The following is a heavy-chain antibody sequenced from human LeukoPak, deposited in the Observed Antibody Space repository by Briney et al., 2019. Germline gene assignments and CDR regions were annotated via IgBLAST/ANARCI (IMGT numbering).Heavy chain of an antibody. J-gene: IGHJ4*02. Sequence: GGSLRLSCAASGFTFSSYAMSWVRQAPGQGLEWVSAISGSGGSTYYADSVKGRFTISRDNSKNTLYLQMNSLRVEDTAVYYCAGTIYDYVWGSYRLDYWGQGTLVTVSS. V-gene: IGHV3-23*01. D-gene: IGHD3-16*02. CDR2: ISGSGGST. CDR1: GFTFSSYA. CDR3: AGTIYDYVWGSYRLDY.